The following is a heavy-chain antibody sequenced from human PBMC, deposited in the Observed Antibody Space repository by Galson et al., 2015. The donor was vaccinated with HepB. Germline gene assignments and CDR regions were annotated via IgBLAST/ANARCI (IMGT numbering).Heavy chain of an antibody. V-gene: IGHV3-33*01. Sequence: SLRLSCAASGFSFSDYVMHWVRQAPGKGLEWVAVIWFDASNKYYGDSVKGRFTISRDNSKNTLYLQMNSLRVDDTAVYYCARDLITFGGVSTGMDVWGQGTAVTGAS. CDR2: IWFDASNK. J-gene: IGHJ6*02. CDR1: GFSFSDYV. D-gene: IGHD3-16*01. CDR3: ARDLITFGGVSTGMDV.